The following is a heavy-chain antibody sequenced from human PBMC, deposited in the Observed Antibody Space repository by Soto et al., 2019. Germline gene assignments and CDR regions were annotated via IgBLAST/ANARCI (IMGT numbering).Heavy chain of an antibody. V-gene: IGHV3-66*01. Sequence: GGSLRLSCAASGFTVGSNYMSWVRQAPGKGLEWVSVIYSDGSTYYADSMKGRFTISRDNSQNTLYLQMNSLRAEDTAVYYCSRDNRGYCSGASCPSHYYYGMDVWGQGTTVTVSS. D-gene: IGHD2-15*01. CDR3: SRDNRGYCSGASCPSHYYYGMDV. J-gene: IGHJ6*02. CDR1: GFTVGSNY. CDR2: IYSDGST.